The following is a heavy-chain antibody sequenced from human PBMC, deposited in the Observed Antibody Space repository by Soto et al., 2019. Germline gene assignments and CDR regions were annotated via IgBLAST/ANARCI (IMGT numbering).Heavy chain of an antibody. J-gene: IGHJ4*02. CDR2: ISSSGSTI. CDR1: GFTFSDYY. Sequence: VQLVESGGGLVQPGGSLRLSCAASGFTFSDYYMSWIRQAPGKGLEWVSYISSSGSTIYYADAVKGRFTISRDNAKNSLYRQMNILRAEDTAVYYRARGGDYGYYLAYWGQGTLVTVSS. CDR3: ARGGDYGYYLAY. V-gene: IGHV3-11*01. D-gene: IGHD4-17*01.